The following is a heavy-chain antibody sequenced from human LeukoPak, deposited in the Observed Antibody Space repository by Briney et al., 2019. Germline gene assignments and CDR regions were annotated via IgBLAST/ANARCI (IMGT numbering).Heavy chain of an antibody. CDR1: GGSISSGSHH. CDR3: ARVSAINAFDI. CDR2: IYTSRST. Sequence: SQTLSLTCTVSGGSISSGSHHWNWIRQPAGKGLEWIGRIYTSRSTNYNPSLKSRVTISLDTSKNQFSLKLSSVTAADTAIYYCARVSAINAFDIWDQGTMVTVSS. J-gene: IGHJ3*02. V-gene: IGHV4-61*02.